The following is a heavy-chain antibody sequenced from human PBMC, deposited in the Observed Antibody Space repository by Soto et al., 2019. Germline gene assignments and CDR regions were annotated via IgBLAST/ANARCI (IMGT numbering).Heavy chain of an antibody. Sequence: GGSLRLSCAASGFTFSSYAMHWVRQAPGKGLEWVAAISYDGSNKYYADSVKGRFTISRDNSKNTLYLQMNSLRAEDTAVYYCARAPYDSSGYQDYWGQGTLVTVSS. J-gene: IGHJ4*02. CDR3: ARAPYDSSGYQDY. CDR2: ISYDGSNK. CDR1: GFTFSSYA. V-gene: IGHV3-30-3*01. D-gene: IGHD3-22*01.